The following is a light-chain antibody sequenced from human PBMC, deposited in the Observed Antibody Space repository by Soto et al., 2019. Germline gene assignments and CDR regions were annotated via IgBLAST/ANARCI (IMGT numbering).Light chain of an antibody. CDR3: QQFNNYPQIT. CDR2: DAS. V-gene: IGKV1D-13*01. Sequence: AIQLTQSPSSLSACVGDRVTITCRASQGISSALDWYQQKPGKAPKLLIYDASSLESGVPSRFSGSGSGTDFTLTISSLQPEDFATYYCQQFNNYPQITFGPGTKVDI. CDR1: QGISSA. J-gene: IGKJ3*01.